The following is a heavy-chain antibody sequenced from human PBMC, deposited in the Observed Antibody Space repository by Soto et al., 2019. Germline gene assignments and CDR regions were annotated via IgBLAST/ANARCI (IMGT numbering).Heavy chain of an antibody. CDR3: ARVPRDSLWFGEWNYYYGMDV. V-gene: IGHV7-4-1*01. J-gene: IGHJ6*02. CDR1: GYTFTSYA. CDR2: INTNTGNP. Sequence: GASVKVSCKASGYTFTSYAMNWVRQAPGQGLEWMGWINTNTGNPTYAQGFTGRFVFSLDTSVSTAYLQICSLKAEDTAVYYCARVPRDSLWFGEWNYYYGMDVWGQGTTVTVSS. D-gene: IGHD3-10*01.